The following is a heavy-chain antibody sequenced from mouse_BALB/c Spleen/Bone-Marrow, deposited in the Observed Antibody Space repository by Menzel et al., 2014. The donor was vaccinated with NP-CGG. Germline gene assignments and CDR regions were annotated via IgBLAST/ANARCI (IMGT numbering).Heavy chain of an antibody. CDR2: ISSGSSTV. CDR1: GFPFSSIG. CDR3: ARSGSSSGYFDY. V-gene: IGHV5-17*02. J-gene: IGHJ2*01. Sequence: EVKLGESGGGFVQPGGSRELSCAASGFPFSSIGMHWVRQAPEKGPGWVAYISSGSSTVYYADKVMGRFTISRDNPKNTLFLQMTSLRSEDTAMYYCARSGSSSGYFDYWGQGTTLTVSS. D-gene: IGHD1-1*01.